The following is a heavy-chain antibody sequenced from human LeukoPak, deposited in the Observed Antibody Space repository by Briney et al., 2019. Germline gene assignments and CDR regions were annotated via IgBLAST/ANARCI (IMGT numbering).Heavy chain of an antibody. D-gene: IGHD4-17*01. CDR2: ISNSGTT. J-gene: IGHJ5*02. V-gene: IGHV4-59*01. Sequence: PSETLSLTCTVSGGSINDYYWTWIRQAPGKGLEWIGYISNSGTTDYNPSLKSRVTMSVDTSNNEFSLRLTSVTAADTAMYYCARVVRGAVTSNCFDPWGQGTLVSVSS. CDR3: ARVVRGAVTSNCFDP. CDR1: GGSINDYY.